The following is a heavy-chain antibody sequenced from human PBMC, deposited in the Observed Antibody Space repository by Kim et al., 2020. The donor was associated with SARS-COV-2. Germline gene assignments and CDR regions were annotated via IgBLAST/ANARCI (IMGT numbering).Heavy chain of an antibody. Sequence: GGSLRLSCAASGFTFSNAWMSWVRQAPGKGLEWVGRIKSKTDGGTTDYAAPVKGRFTISRDDSKNTLYLQMNSLKTEDTAVYYCTTATYYYDSSGYYRPKNYYYDYVMDVWGQGTTVTVSS. CDR2: IKSKTDGGTT. J-gene: IGHJ6*02. CDR3: TTATYYYDSSGYYRPKNYYYDYVMDV. D-gene: IGHD3-22*01. V-gene: IGHV3-15*01. CDR1: GFTFSNAW.